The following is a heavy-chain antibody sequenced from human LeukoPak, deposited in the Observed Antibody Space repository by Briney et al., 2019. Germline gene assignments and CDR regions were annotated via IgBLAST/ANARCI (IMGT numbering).Heavy chain of an antibody. CDR3: TRDIEDY. V-gene: IGHV3-21*01. J-gene: IGHJ4*02. CDR2: ISSSSSYI. Sequence: GGSLRLSCAASGFTFSSYSMNWVRQAPGKGLEWVSSISSSSSYIYYAGSVKGRFTISRDNAKNSLYLQMNSLRVEDTAVYYCTRDIEDYWGQGTLVTVSS. CDR1: GFTFSSYS. D-gene: IGHD2-15*01.